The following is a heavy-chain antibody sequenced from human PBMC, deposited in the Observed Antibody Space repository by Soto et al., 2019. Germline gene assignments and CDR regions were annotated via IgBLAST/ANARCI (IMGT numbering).Heavy chain of an antibody. V-gene: IGHV4-34*02. CDR1: RGSLSGYH. J-gene: IGHJ5*02. CDR3: ARGGGSSWIKWVDP. D-gene: IGHD6-13*01. Sequence: QVQLQQWGAGLLKPSETLSLTCAVYRGSLSGYHWTWIRQTPGKGLEWIGEINHSEGTKYNPSLKSRVTISVDMSKNHFSLEMTSVTAADTAVYYCARGGGSSWIKWVDPWGQGTLVTVSS. CDR2: INHSEGT.